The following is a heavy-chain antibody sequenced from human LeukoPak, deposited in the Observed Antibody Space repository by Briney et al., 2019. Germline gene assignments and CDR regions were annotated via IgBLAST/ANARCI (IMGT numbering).Heavy chain of an antibody. D-gene: IGHD3-22*01. V-gene: IGHV3-11*01. CDR1: GFTFSDYY. Sequence: GGSLRLSCAASGFTFSDYYMSWIRQAPGKGLEWVSYISSSGSTIYYADSVKGRFTISRDNAKNSLYLQMNSLRAEDTAVYYCAISMIVVVIPDAFDIWGQGTMVTVSS. CDR3: AISMIVVVIPDAFDI. J-gene: IGHJ3*02. CDR2: ISSSGSTI.